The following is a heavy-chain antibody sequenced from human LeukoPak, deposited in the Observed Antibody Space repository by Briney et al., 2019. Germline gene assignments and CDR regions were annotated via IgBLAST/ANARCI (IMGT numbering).Heavy chain of an antibody. Sequence: SETLSLTCTVSGGSMNNYYWNWIRQPAGKGLEWIGHIYTSGSTNCNPSLKSRVTISIDTSKNQFFLKLSSVTAADTAVYYCARRTDYWGQGTLVTVSS. CDR2: IYTSGST. CDR1: GGSMNNYY. CDR3: ARRTDY. V-gene: IGHV4-4*07. J-gene: IGHJ4*02. D-gene: IGHD1-14*01.